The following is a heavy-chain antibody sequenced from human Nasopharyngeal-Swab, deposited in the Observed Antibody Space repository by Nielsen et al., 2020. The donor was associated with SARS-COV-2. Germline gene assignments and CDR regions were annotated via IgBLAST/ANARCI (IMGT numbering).Heavy chain of an antibody. Sequence: SETLSLTCPVSGGSVSNDDWWTWVRQPPGKGLEWIGEIHHSGSANYNPSLKSRVTISVDTSKNQFSLKLSSVTAADTAVYYCARVGYDILTGHYYYFDYWGQGTLVTVSS. D-gene: IGHD3-9*01. V-gene: IGHV4-4*02. CDR1: GGSVSNDDW. CDR2: IHHSGSA. J-gene: IGHJ4*02. CDR3: ARVGYDILTGHYYYFDY.